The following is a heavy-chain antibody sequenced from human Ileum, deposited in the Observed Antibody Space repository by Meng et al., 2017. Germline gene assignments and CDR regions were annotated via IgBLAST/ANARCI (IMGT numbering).Heavy chain of an antibody. V-gene: IGHV4-59*02. CDR2: IHNTGNT. CDR1: GASVSSGY. Sequence: GSLRLSCTVSGASVSSGYWSWIRQPPGKGLEWIGYIHNTGNTNYNPSLQSRVTISVDTSKNQYSLNLRSVTAADTAVYYCARGPPADFWGPGTLVTVSS. CDR3: ARGPPADF. J-gene: IGHJ4*02.